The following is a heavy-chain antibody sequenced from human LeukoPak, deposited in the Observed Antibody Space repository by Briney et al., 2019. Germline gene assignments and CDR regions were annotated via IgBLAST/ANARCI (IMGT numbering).Heavy chain of an antibody. J-gene: IGHJ4*02. Sequence: GASVKVSCKASGYTFTSYYIHWVRQAPGQGLEWMGIINPSGGSISYAQEFQGRVTMTRDTSTSTVYMELSSLRSEDTAVYYCARGSSIVVAVEYYFDYWGQGTLVTVSS. CDR1: GYTFTSYY. V-gene: IGHV1-46*01. CDR3: ARGSSIVVAVEYYFDY. CDR2: INPSGGSI. D-gene: IGHD6-19*01.